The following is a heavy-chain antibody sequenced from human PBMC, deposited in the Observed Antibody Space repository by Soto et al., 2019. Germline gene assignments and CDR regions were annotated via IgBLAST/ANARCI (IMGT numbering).Heavy chain of an antibody. CDR2: IYYSGST. J-gene: IGHJ6*02. Sequence: PSETLSLTCTVSGGSINSFYWSWIRQPPGKGLEWIGYIYYSGSTNYNPSLESRVTISIDTSKNQFSLKLPSVTAADTAVSYFASRGVAATYNVMDLWGPGTTVTASS. D-gene: IGHD5-12*01. V-gene: IGHV4-59*01. CDR1: GGSINSFY. CDR3: ASRGVAATYNVMDL.